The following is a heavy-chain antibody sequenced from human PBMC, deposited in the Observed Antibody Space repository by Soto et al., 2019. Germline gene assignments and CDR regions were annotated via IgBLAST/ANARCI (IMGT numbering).Heavy chain of an antibody. CDR2: VSSTTNYI. J-gene: IGHJ4*02. Sequence: GGSLRLSCAASGFTFTRYSINWVRQAPGKGLEWVSSVSSTTNYIYYGDSMKGRFPISRNNAKNSLYLEMNSLRAEDTAVYYCARESEDLTSNFDYWGQGTLVTVSS. CDR1: GFTFTRYS. CDR3: ARESEDLTSNFDY. V-gene: IGHV3-21*06.